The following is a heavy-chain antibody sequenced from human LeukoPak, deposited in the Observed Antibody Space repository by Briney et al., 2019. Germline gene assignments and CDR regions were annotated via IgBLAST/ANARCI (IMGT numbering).Heavy chain of an antibody. Sequence: ASVKVSCKASGYTFTSYYMHWVRQAPGQGLEWVGIINPSGGSTSYAQKFQGRVTMTRDTSTSTVYMELSSLRSEYTAVYYCARAQQLVFGAFDIWGQGTMVTVSS. J-gene: IGHJ3*02. V-gene: IGHV1-46*03. CDR1: GYTFTSYY. CDR3: ARAQQLVFGAFDI. CDR2: INPSGGST. D-gene: IGHD6-13*01.